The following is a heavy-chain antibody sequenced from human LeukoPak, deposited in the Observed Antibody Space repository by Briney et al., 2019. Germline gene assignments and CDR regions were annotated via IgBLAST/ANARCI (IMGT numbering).Heavy chain of an antibody. Sequence: GGSLRLSCAASGFTFSDYYMSWIRQAPGKGLEWVGRIKSKTDGGTTDYAAPVKGRFTISRDDSKNTLYLQMNSLKTEDTAVYYCTTRYYYDSSGAKFDPWGQGTLVTVSS. J-gene: IGHJ5*02. CDR2: IKSKTDGGTT. CDR3: TTRYYYDSSGAKFDP. V-gene: IGHV3-15*01. CDR1: GFTFSDYY. D-gene: IGHD3-22*01.